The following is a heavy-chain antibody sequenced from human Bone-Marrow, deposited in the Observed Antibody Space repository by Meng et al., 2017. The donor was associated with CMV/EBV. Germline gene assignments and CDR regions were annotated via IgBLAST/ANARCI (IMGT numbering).Heavy chain of an antibody. D-gene: IGHD2-8*01. J-gene: IGHJ3*02. CDR2: ISSSGSTI. Sequence: GESLKISCAASGFIFSSYGMHWVRQAPGKGLEWVSYISSSGSTIYYADSVKGRFTISRDNAKNSLYLQMNSLRAEDTAVYYCAREGYCTNGVCYRGLGAFDIWGQGTMVTVSS. CDR3: AREGYCTNGVCYRGLGAFDI. V-gene: IGHV3-48*04. CDR1: GFIFSSYG.